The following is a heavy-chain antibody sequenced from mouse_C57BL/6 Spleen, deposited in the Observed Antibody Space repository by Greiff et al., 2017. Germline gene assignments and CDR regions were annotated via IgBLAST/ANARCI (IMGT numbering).Heavy chain of an antibody. V-gene: IGHV1-59*01. D-gene: IGHD1-1*01. Sequence: QVQLQQPGAELVRPGTSVKLSCKASGYTFTSYWMHWVKQRPGQGLEWIGVIDPSDSYTNYNQKFKGKATLTVDTSSSTAYMQLSSLTSEDSAVYYCARKTYYYGSSPSYAMDYWGQGTSVTVSS. J-gene: IGHJ4*01. CDR2: IDPSDSYT. CDR1: GYTFTSYW. CDR3: ARKTYYYGSSPSYAMDY.